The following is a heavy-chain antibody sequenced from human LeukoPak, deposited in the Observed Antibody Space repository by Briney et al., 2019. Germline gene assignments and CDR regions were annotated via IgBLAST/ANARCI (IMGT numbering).Heavy chain of an antibody. CDR2: MNPNSGNT. CDR3: ASAGYSSSWYPFDFQH. D-gene: IGHD6-13*01. Sequence: GASVKVSCKASGYTFTSYDINWVRQATGQGLEWMGWMNPNSGNTGYTQKFQGRVTMTRNTSISTAYMELSSLRSEDTAVYHCASAGYSSSWYPFDFQHWGQGTLVTVSS. J-gene: IGHJ1*01. CDR1: GYTFTSYD. V-gene: IGHV1-8*01.